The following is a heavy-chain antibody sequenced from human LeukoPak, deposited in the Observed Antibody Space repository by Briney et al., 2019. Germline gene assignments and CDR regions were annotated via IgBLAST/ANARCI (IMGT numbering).Heavy chain of an antibody. D-gene: IGHD5-18*01. V-gene: IGHV4-30-4*01. CDR2: FFYGGST. CDR3: ARAGFSYGSAGS. CDR1: GGSINNGDYY. Sequence: PSETLSLTCTVSGGSINNGDYYWSWVRQPPGKGLEWIGCFFYGGSTYYNPSLESRVAISGDTAKNQFSLQLTSVTAADTAVYYCARAGFSYGSAGSWGQGTLVSVSA. J-gene: IGHJ5*02.